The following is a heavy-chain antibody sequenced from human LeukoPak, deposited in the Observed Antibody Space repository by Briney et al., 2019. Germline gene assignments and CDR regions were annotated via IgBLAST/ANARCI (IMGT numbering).Heavy chain of an antibody. Sequence: SETLSLTCTVSGGSIRSNYYWGWVRQPPGKGLEWIGSIYYSGNTYYNPSLKSRVTMSIDTSKNQFSLKVNSVTAADTAVYYCASLLGYCSGNRCPSSANYYYYLDVWGKGTTVTVSS. CDR1: GGSIRSNYY. CDR2: IYYSGNT. CDR3: ASLLGYCSGNRCPSSANYYYYLDV. D-gene: IGHD2-15*01. V-gene: IGHV4-39*07. J-gene: IGHJ6*03.